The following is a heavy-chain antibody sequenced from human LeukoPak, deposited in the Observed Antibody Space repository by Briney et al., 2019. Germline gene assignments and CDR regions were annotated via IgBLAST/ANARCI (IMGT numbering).Heavy chain of an antibody. J-gene: IGHJ5*02. CDR2: INPNSGGT. CDR1: GYTFTGYY. CDR3: ARDKVYDSSGYYYA. Sequence: ASVKVSCKASGYTFTGYYMHWVRQAPGQGLEWMGWINPNSGGTNYAQKFQGRVTMTRDTSISTAYMELGRLRSDDTAVYYCARDKVYDSSGYYYAWGQGTLVTVSS. D-gene: IGHD3-22*01. V-gene: IGHV1-2*02.